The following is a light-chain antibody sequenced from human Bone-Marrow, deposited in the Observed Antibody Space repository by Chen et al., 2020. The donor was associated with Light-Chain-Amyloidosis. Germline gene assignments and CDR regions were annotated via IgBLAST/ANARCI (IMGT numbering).Light chain of an antibody. Sequence: SYVLTQTSSVSVAPGQTATIACVGNNIGSTSVHWYQQTPGQAPLLVVYDDSDRPSGIPERLSGSNSGNTATLTISRVEAGDEADYYCQVWDRSSDRPVFGGGTKLTVL. CDR3: QVWDRSSDRPV. CDR2: DDS. J-gene: IGLJ3*02. CDR1: NIGSTS. V-gene: IGLV3-21*02.